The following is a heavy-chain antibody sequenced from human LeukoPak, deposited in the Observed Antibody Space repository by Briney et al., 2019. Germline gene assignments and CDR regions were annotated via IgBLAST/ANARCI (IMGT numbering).Heavy chain of an antibody. CDR2: INHSGST. J-gene: IGHJ4*02. CDR3: ARDKVFYDSSGYYSGYFDY. D-gene: IGHD3-22*01. Sequence: SETLSLTCAVYGGSFSGYYWSWIRQPPGKGLEWIGEINHSGSTNYNPSLKSRVTISVDTSKNQFSLKLSSVTAADTAVYYCARDKVFYDSSGYYSGYFDYWGQGTLVTVSS. V-gene: IGHV4-34*01. CDR1: GGSFSGYY.